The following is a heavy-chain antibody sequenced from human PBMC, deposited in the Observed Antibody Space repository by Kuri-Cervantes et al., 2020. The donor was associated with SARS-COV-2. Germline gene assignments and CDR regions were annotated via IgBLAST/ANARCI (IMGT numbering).Heavy chain of an antibody. D-gene: IGHD3-3*01. V-gene: IGHV4-38-2*02. CDR1: GSSITSGYY. J-gene: IGHJ4*02. CDR2: IYHSGST. Sequence: SQTLSLTCTVSGSSITSGYYWGWIRQPPGKGLEWIGGIYHSGSTYYNPSLMSRLTISVDTSKNQFSLRLSSVTAADTAVYYCARRDYDFWSGYWRGHYFDYWGQGTLVTVSS. CDR3: ARRDYDFWSGYWRGHYFDY.